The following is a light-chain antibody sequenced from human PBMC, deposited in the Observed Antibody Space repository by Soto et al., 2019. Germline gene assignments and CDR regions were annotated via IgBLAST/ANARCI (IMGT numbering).Light chain of an antibody. Sequence: EMLMGQSASSRSVXPGXVXXXXXXCSQSVSSNLAWYQQKPGQAPRLLIYGASTRATGIPARFSGSGSGTEFTLTISSLQSEDFAVYYCQQYNNWPKTFGQGTKV. V-gene: IGKV3-15*01. CDR3: QQYNNWPKT. J-gene: IGKJ1*01. CDR2: GAS. CDR1: QSVSSN.